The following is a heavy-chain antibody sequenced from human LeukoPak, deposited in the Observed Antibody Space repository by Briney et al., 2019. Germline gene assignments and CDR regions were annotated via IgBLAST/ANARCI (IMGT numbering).Heavy chain of an antibody. Sequence: GGSLRLSCAASGFTFTSYGMSWVRQAPGKGLEWVSTISGSGGSTYYADSVKGRFTISRDSSKNTLYLQMSSLRAEDTAVYYCARMRGQQVIPRNFFDSWGQGTLVTGSS. CDR3: ARMRGQQVIPRNFFDS. D-gene: IGHD6-13*01. CDR2: ISGSGGST. CDR1: GFTFTSYG. V-gene: IGHV3-23*01. J-gene: IGHJ4*02.